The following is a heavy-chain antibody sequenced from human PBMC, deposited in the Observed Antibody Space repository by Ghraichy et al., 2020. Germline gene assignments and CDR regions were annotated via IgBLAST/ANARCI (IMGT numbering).Heavy chain of an antibody. CDR2: IRSKSSYYTT. D-gene: IGHD3-3*01. Sequence: GGSLRLSCAGSGFTFGDSALHWVRQASGKGLEWVGRIRSKSSYYTTSFAASVKGRFTISRDVSRNTVFLQMNSLKIEDTAVYYCAPLSYDFWSGYAFDYWGQGTLVTVSS. CDR1: GFTFGDSA. J-gene: IGHJ4*02. CDR3: APLSYDFWSGYAFDY. V-gene: IGHV3-73*01.